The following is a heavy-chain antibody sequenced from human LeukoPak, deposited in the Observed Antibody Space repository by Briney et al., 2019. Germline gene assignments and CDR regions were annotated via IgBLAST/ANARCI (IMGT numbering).Heavy chain of an antibody. V-gene: IGHV1-69*13. Sequence: SVKVSCKASGGTFSSYAISWVRQAPGQGLEWMGGIIPIFGTANYAQKFQGRVTITADESTSTAYMELSSLRSEDTAVYYCAKDRVATERYYMDVWGKGTTVTISS. CDR3: AKDRVATERYYMDV. J-gene: IGHJ6*03. CDR1: GGTFSSYA. D-gene: IGHD6-13*01. CDR2: IIPIFGTA.